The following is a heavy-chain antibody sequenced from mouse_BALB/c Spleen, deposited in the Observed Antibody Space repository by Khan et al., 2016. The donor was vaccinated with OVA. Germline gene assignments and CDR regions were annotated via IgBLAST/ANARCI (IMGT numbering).Heavy chain of an antibody. CDR2: IDPSDSET. CDR3: ARRDGNSLYWYFDV. V-gene: IGHV1-61*01. D-gene: IGHD2-1*01. Sequence: VQLQQSGAELVRPGASVKLSCKASGYTFTSYWMNWVKQRPGQGLAWIGMIDPSDSETHYNQMFKDKATLTVDKSSSTAYMQLSSLTSEDSAVYYCARRDGNSLYWYFDVWGAGTTVTVSS. CDR1: GYTFTSYW. J-gene: IGHJ1*01.